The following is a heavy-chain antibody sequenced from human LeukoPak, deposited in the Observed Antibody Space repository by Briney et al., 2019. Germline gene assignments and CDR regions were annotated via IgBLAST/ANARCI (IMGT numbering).Heavy chain of an antibody. CDR2: INHSGST. D-gene: IGHD3-3*01. CDR1: GGSFSGYY. V-gene: IGHV4-34*01. CDR3: ARVGDFWSGYYLFTRSGMDV. Sequence: PSETLSLTCAVYGGSFSGYYWSWIRQPPGKGLEWIGEINHSGSTNYNPSLKSRVTISVDTSKNQFSLELSSVTAADTAVYYCARVGDFWSGYYLFTRSGMDVWGQGTTVTVSS. J-gene: IGHJ6*02.